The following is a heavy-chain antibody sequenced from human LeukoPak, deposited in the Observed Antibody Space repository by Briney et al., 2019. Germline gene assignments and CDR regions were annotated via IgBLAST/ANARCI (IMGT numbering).Heavy chain of an antibody. V-gene: IGHV5-51*01. CDR3: ARQVQTVVTPDSWFDP. Sequence: PGESLKISCKGSGYSFTSHWIVWVRQMPGKGLEWMGIIFPGDSDTRYSPSFQGQVTISADKSTTTAYLQWSSLRASDTAMYYCARQVQTVVTPDSWFDPWGQGTLVTVSS. CDR2: IFPGDSDT. CDR1: GYSFTSHW. D-gene: IGHD4-23*01. J-gene: IGHJ5*02.